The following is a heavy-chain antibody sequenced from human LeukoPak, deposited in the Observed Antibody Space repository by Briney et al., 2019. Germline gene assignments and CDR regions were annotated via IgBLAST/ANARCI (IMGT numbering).Heavy chain of an antibody. Sequence: PGGSLRLSCAASGFTFGSYWMSWVRQAPGKGLEYVSAISSNGGSTYYADSVKGRFTISRDNSKNTLYLQMSSLRAEDTAVYYCVKESPPLYDFWSGYPDYWGQGTLVTVPS. D-gene: IGHD3-3*01. J-gene: IGHJ4*02. CDR2: ISSNGGST. V-gene: IGHV3-64D*06. CDR3: VKESPPLYDFWSGYPDY. CDR1: GFTFGSYW.